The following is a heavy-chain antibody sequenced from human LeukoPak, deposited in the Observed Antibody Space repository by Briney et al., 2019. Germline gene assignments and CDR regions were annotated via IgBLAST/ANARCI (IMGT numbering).Heavy chain of an antibody. D-gene: IGHD5-12*01. CDR2: INEDGSVK. CDR3: ARDSAYNAFDI. CDR1: GFTFSRSW. V-gene: IGHV3-7*01. Sequence: GGSLRLSCAASGFTFSRSWMTWVRQASGEGLEWLGNINEDGSVKNYVGSVKGRFTISRDNAKNSLYLQMNSLSAEDTAVYNCARDSAYNAFDIWGQGTMVTVSS. J-gene: IGHJ3*02.